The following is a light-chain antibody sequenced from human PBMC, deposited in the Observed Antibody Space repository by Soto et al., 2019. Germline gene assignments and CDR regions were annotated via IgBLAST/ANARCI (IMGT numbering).Light chain of an antibody. J-gene: IGKJ2*01. Sequence: DIQMTQSPSSLSASVGDRVTITCRASQTISSYLNWYQQKPGKAPKLLISGASSLQSGVPSRFSGSGSGTDFTLTISSLQPEDFATYYCHQSYTISYAFGRGTKLEIK. CDR3: HQSYTISYA. CDR1: QTISSY. CDR2: GAS. V-gene: IGKV1-39*01.